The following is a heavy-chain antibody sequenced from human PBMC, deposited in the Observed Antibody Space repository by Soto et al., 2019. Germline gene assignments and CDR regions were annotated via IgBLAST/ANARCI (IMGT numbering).Heavy chain of an antibody. Sequence: QVQLQESGPGLVKPSETLSLTCSVSGDFISNYYWSWIRQPPGKGLEWIGYIYYRGNTNYNPSLKSRVTRSADTSNNQFSLKLSSVTAADAAVYYCARARDYDVLTGWRTYFDTWGPGILVTVSS. V-gene: IGHV4-59*08. J-gene: IGHJ5*02. CDR3: ARARDYDVLTGWRTYFDT. D-gene: IGHD3-9*01. CDR1: GDFISNYY. CDR2: IYYRGNT.